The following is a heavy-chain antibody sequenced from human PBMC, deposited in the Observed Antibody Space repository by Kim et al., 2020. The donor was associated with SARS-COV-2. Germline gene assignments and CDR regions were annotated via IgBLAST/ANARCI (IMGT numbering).Heavy chain of an antibody. V-gene: IGHV3-7*03. J-gene: IGHJ4*02. D-gene: IGHD6-19*01. CDR3: ARAFSGGRFDY. CDR2: EK. Sequence: EKYYVDSVKGRFTTSRENAKNSLYLQMNSLRADDTAVYYCARAFSGGRFDYWGQGILVIVSS.